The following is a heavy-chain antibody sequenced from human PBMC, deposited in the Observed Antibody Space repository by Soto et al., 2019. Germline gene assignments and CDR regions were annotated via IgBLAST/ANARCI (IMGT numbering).Heavy chain of an antibody. Sequence: ASVNVSCKVSGYTLTELSMHWVRQAPGKGLEWMGGFDPEDGETIYAQKFQGRVTMTEDTSTDTAYMELSSLRSEDTAVYYCATFGSGVGYYYYGMDVWGQGTTVTVSS. CDR2: FDPEDGET. CDR3: ATFGSGVGYYYYGMDV. CDR1: GYTLTELS. J-gene: IGHJ6*02. V-gene: IGHV1-24*01. D-gene: IGHD3-10*01.